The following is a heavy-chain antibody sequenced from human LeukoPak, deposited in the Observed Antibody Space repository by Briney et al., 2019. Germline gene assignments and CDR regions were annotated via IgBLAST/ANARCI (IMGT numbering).Heavy chain of an antibody. J-gene: IGHJ4*02. CDR3: ASVYDILTGYHADYFDY. CDR2: IIPILGIA. V-gene: IGHV1-69*04. Sequence: ASVKVSCKASGGTFSSYAISWVRQAPGQGLEWMGRIIPILGIANYAQKFQGRVTITADKSTSTAYMELSSLRSEDTAVYYCASVYDILTGYHADYFDYWGQGTLVTVSS. CDR1: GGTFSSYA. D-gene: IGHD3-9*01.